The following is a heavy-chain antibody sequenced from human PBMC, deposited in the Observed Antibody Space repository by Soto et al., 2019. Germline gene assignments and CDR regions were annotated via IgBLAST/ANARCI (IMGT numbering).Heavy chain of an antibody. J-gene: IGHJ4*02. V-gene: IGHV1-18*01. CDR2: ISAYNGNT. Sequence: GASVKVSCKASGYTFTSYGISWVRQAPGQGLEWMGWISAYNGNTNYAQKLQGRVTMTTDASTSTAYMELRSLRSDDTAVYYCARDSDDYSSSWLTFDYWGQGTLVTVSS. CDR1: GYTFTSYG. D-gene: IGHD6-13*01. CDR3: ARDSDDYSSSWLTFDY.